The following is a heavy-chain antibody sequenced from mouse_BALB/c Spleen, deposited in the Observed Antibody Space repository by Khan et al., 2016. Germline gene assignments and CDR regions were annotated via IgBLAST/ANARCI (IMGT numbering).Heavy chain of an antibody. Sequence: QIQLVQSGPELKKPGETVKISCKASGYTFTDYSMHWVKQAPGKGLTWMGGKNTNTGKPTYAADFMGRFAFSLETSAHTAYLQLNNLKNEDTATYFCARRVRWYCDVWGAGTPVTVSS. V-gene: IGHV9-2-1*01. CDR1: GYTFTDYS. J-gene: IGHJ1*01. CDR2: KNTNTGKP. CDR3: ARRVRWYCDV. D-gene: IGHD2-14*01.